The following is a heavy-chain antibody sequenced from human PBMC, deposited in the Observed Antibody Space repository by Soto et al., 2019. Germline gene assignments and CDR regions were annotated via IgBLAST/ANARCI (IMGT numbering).Heavy chain of an antibody. D-gene: IGHD4-17*01. V-gene: IGHV3-30-3*01. CDR1: GFTFSSYA. CDR3: AREGIDYGDYRVLDYYYGMDV. Sequence: GGSLRLSCAASGFTFSSYAMHWVRQAPGKGLEWVAVISYDGSNKYYADSVKGRFTISRDNSKNTLYLQMNSLRAEDTAVYYCAREGIDYGDYRVLDYYYGMDVWGQGTTVTVSS. CDR2: ISYDGSNK. J-gene: IGHJ6*02.